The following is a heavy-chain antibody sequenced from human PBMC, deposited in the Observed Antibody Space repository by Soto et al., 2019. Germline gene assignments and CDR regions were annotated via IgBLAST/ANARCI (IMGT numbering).Heavy chain of an antibody. CDR3: GRGWYTYGPFGY. CDR1: GFTFSSYW. Sequence: PGGSLRLSCVASGFTFSSYWLTWVRQAPGKGLEWVANIKQDGSEKYYEDSVKGRFTISRDNAKNSVFLQMNSLRAEDTAVYFCGRGWYTYGPFGYWGQGTLVTVSS. D-gene: IGHD5-18*01. J-gene: IGHJ4*02. CDR2: IKQDGSEK. V-gene: IGHV3-7*03.